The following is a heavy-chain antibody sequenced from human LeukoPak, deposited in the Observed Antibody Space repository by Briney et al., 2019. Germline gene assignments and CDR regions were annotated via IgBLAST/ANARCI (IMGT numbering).Heavy chain of an antibody. Sequence: GASVKVSCKATGHTFTSHGISLVRQAPGQGLEWMGWISAYNGNTNYAQKLQGRVTMTTDTSTSTAYMELRSLRSDDTAVYYCARELYDSSGYCGFDPWGQETLVTVSS. J-gene: IGHJ5*02. CDR2: ISAYNGNT. D-gene: IGHD3-22*01. CDR3: ARELYDSSGYCGFDP. V-gene: IGHV1-18*01. CDR1: GHTFTSHG.